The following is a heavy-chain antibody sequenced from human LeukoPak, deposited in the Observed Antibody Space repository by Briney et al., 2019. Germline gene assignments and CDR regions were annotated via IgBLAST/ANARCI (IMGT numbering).Heavy chain of an antibody. V-gene: IGHV4-34*01. J-gene: IGHJ4*02. CDR2: INHSGST. D-gene: IGHD3-3*01. CDR3: ARGPQYYDFWSGYIPHYDY. CDR1: GGSFSGYY. Sequence: SETLSLTCAVYGGSFSGYYWSWLRQPPGKGLEWIGEINHSGSTNYNPSLKSRVTISVDTSKNQFSLKLSSVTAADTAVYYCARGPQYYDFWSGYIPHYDYWGQGTLVTVSS.